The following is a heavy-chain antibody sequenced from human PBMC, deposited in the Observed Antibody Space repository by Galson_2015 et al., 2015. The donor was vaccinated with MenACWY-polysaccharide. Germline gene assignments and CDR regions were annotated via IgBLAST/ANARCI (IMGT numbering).Heavy chain of an antibody. V-gene: IGHV3-21*01. Sequence: SLRLSCAASGFTFSYYSMNWVRQAPGKGLEWVSSISNSDRYIYYADSVKGRFTISRDTAKNYLYRQMNSLRAEDTAVYYCAKDGHRGTPDYYFDDWDQLSLGPVSS. J-gene: IGHJ4*02. CDR1: GFTFSYYS. CDR3: AKDGHRGTPDYYFDD. CDR2: ISNSDRYI. D-gene: IGHD1-7*01.